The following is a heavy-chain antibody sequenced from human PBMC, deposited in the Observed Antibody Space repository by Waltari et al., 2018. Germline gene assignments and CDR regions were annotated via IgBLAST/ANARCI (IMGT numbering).Heavy chain of an antibody. D-gene: IGHD6-19*01. CDR3: AKDNEQWPHAFDH. Sequence: EVQLVESGGGSVQPGGSLRLSCAASGFTFDQYAMHWVRQVTGKGLEWVLGSSWNSGSVDYADSVKGRFTISRDNAKNSVHLQMYNLRTEDTGLYYCAKDNEQWPHAFDHWGQGTPVTVSS. V-gene: IGHV3-9*01. CDR2: SSWNSGSV. J-gene: IGHJ4*02. CDR1: GFTFDQYA.